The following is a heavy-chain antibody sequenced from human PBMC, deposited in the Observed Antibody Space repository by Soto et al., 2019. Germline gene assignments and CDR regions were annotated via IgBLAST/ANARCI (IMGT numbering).Heavy chain of an antibody. Sequence: QVQLVESGEGVVQPGRSLRLSCAASGFTFSSYAMHWVRQAPGKGLEWVAVISYDGSNKYYADSVKGRFTISRDNSKNTLYLQMNSLRAEDTAVYYCARKKAGTDYWGQGTLVTVSS. CDR1: GFTFSSYA. CDR2: ISYDGSNK. CDR3: ARKKAGTDY. J-gene: IGHJ4*02. D-gene: IGHD6-19*01. V-gene: IGHV3-30-3*01.